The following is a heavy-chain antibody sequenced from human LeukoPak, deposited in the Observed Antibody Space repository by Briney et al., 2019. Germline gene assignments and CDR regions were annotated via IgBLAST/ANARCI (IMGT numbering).Heavy chain of an antibody. J-gene: IGHJ4*02. Sequence: ASVKVSCKASGGTFSSYAISWVRQAPGQGLEWMGGIIPIFGTANYAQKFRGRVTITADKSTSTAYMELSSLRSEDTAVSYCARPESTVYGCFDYWGPGTLVTVSS. V-gene: IGHV1-69*06. D-gene: IGHD4-17*01. CDR3: ARPESTVYGCFDY. CDR1: GGTFSSYA. CDR2: IIPIFGTA.